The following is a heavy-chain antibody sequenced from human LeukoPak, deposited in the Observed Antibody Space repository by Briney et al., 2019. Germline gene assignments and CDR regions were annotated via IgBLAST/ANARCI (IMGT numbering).Heavy chain of an antibody. CDR1: GGPISSYY. CDR3: ARDSRWPLLYSGYDSYYMDV. CDR2: IYYSGST. D-gene: IGHD5-12*01. Sequence: SETLSLTCTVSGGPISSYYWGWIRQPPGKGLEWIGYIYYSGSTNYNPSLKSRVTISVDTSKNQFSLKLSSVTAADTAVYYCARDSRWPLLYSGYDSYYMDVWGKGTTVTVSS. J-gene: IGHJ6*03. V-gene: IGHV4-59*12.